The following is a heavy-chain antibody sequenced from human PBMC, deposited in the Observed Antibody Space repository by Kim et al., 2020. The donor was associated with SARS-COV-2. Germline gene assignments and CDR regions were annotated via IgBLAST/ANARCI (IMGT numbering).Heavy chain of an antibody. CDR1: GFTFDDYA. D-gene: IGHD2-2*01. V-gene: IGHV3-9*01. Sequence: GGSLRLSCAASGFTFDDYAMHWVRQAPGKGLEWVSGISWNSGSIGYADSVKGRFTISRDNAKNSLYLQMNSLRAEDTALYYCAKGRGYSSTSPGIDYWGQGTLVTVSS. CDR2: ISWNSGSI. CDR3: AKGRGYSSTSPGIDY. J-gene: IGHJ4*02.